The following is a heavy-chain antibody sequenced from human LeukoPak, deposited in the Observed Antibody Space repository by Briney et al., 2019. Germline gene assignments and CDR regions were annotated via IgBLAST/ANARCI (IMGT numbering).Heavy chain of an antibody. V-gene: IGHV4-39*03. Sequence: SETLSLTCTVSGGSISSSSYYWGWIRQPPGKGLEWIGNIYKSGNSYFNPSLQGRVSISLDTSKNQISLRLTSATAADTAVYYCRGGYSHYYSYMDVWGKGTTVTVSS. CDR3: RGGYSHYYSYMDV. CDR1: GGSISSSSYY. J-gene: IGHJ6*03. CDR2: IYKSGNS. D-gene: IGHD2-15*01.